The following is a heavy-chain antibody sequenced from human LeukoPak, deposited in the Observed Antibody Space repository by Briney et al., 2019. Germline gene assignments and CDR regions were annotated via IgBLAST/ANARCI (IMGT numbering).Heavy chain of an antibody. CDR1: GGSISSYY. Sequence: PSETLSLTCTVSGGSISSYYWSWIRQPPGKGLEWIGHIYYSGSTNYNPSLKSRVTISVDTSKNQFSLKLSSVTAADTAVYYCARDYYGLNEIRYWYFGLWGRGTLVTVSS. CDR2: IYYSGST. CDR3: ARDYYGLNEIRYWYFGL. D-gene: IGHD3-22*01. J-gene: IGHJ2*01. V-gene: IGHV4-59*01.